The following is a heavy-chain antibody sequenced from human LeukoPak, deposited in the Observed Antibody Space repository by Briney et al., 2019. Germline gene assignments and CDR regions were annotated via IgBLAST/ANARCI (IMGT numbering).Heavy chain of an antibody. CDR3: AKDILPGIAAAVHSHFDY. Sequence: SGGSLRLSCAASGFTFDDYAMHWVRQAPGKGLEWVSGISWNSGSIGYADSVKGRFTISRDNAKNSLYLQMNSLRAEDTALYYCAKDILPGIAAAVHSHFDYWGQGTLVTVSS. CDR2: ISWNSGSI. CDR1: GFTFDDYA. D-gene: IGHD6-13*01. V-gene: IGHV3-9*01. J-gene: IGHJ4*02.